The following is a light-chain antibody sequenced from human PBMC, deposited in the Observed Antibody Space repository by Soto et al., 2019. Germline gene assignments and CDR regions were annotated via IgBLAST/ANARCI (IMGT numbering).Light chain of an antibody. CDR2: KAS. CDR3: RQYEPYWR. V-gene: IGKV1-5*03. Sequence: DIQMTQSPSTLSASVGDRVTITCRASQSRTNCLAWYQQKPGKAPKLLLYKASNLDIGVPSSFSGSGSVSEFTLSICSLEPDDLGSYYCRQYEPYWRFGRGAKVEI. CDR1: QSRTNC. J-gene: IGKJ1*01.